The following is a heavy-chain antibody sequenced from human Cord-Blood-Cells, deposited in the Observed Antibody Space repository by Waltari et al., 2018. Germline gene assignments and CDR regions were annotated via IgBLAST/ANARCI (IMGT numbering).Heavy chain of an antibody. V-gene: IGHV1-2*02. CDR3: ARGGWAARHRYFDL. Sequence: QVQLVQSGAEVKKPGASVKVSCKASGYTFTGYYMHWVRQAPGQGLEWMGWSNPNMGGTNYAQKFQGRVTMTRDTSISTAYMELSRLRSDDTAVYYCARGGWAARHRYFDLWGRGTLVTVSS. D-gene: IGHD6-6*01. CDR2: SNPNMGGT. CDR1: GYTFTGYY. J-gene: IGHJ2*01.